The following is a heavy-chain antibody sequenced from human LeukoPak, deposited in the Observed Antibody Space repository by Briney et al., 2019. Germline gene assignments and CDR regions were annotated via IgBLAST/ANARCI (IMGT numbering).Heavy chain of an antibody. CDR1: GFTFSSYA. V-gene: IGHV3-23*01. D-gene: IGHD3-3*01. J-gene: IGHJ6*03. CDR2: ISGSGGST. Sequence: PGGSLRLSCAASGFTFSSYAMSWVRQAPGKGLEWVSAISGSGGSTYYADSVKGRFTISRDNSKNTLYLQMNSLRAEDTAVYYCARDYWSYDFWSGYLHYYYYYYTDVWGKGTTVTVSS. CDR3: ARDYWSYDFWSGYLHYYYYYYTDV.